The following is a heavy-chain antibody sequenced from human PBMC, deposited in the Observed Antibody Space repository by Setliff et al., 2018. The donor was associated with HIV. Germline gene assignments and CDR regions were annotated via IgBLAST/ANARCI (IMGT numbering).Heavy chain of an antibody. Sequence: HPSETLRLSCAASGFTFSSSWMSWVRQAPGKGLEWVANIKGDGSEIYYVGSVKGRFTISRDNAKNSLYLQMNRLRAEDTAVYYCATDGSALVRWGQGTLVTVSS. J-gene: IGHJ4*02. D-gene: IGHD3-10*01. CDR3: ATDGSALVR. CDR2: IKGDGSEI. CDR1: GFTFSSSW. V-gene: IGHV3-7*03.